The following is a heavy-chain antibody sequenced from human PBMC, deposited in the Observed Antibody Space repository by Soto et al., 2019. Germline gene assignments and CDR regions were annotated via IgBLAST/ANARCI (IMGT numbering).Heavy chain of an antibody. Sequence: SETLSLTCAVYGGSFSGYYWSWIRQPPGKGLEWIGEINHSGSTNYNPSLKSRVTISVDTSKNQFSLKLSSVTAADTAVYYCARGRVSNYYGSGSYYKKPGFDYWGQGTLVTVSS. CDR3: ARGRVSNYYGSGSYYKKPGFDY. J-gene: IGHJ4*02. D-gene: IGHD3-10*01. CDR2: INHSGST. V-gene: IGHV4-34*01. CDR1: GGSFSGYY.